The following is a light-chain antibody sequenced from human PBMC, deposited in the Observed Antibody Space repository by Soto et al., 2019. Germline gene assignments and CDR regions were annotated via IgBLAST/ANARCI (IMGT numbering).Light chain of an antibody. CDR2: GAS. CDR1: QSVRSN. Sequence: EIVTTQSPATLSVSPGERATLSCRASQSVRSNLAWYQQRPGQAPRLLIYGASIRASGVPERFSGGGSGTDFTLTITRLEPEDFAVYYCQQYGSSLFTFGPGTKVDIK. V-gene: IGKV3-20*01. J-gene: IGKJ3*01. CDR3: QQYGSSLFT.